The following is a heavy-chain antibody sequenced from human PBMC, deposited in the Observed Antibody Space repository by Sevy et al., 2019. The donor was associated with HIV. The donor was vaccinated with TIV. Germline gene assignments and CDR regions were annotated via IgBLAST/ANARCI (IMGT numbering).Heavy chain of an antibody. Sequence: SETLSLTCSVSGDSINNYYWSWIRQPPGKGLEWIGYTSYSGTTNYSPSLKSRVDISVDTSMHHFSLKINSVTAADTAVYYCARLRWDVVDAPGATPGCYFDSWGKGILVTVSS. CDR2: TSYSGTT. CDR3: ARLRWDVVDAPGATPGCYFDS. J-gene: IGHJ4*02. CDR1: GDSINNYY. D-gene: IGHD2-2*02. V-gene: IGHV4-59*12.